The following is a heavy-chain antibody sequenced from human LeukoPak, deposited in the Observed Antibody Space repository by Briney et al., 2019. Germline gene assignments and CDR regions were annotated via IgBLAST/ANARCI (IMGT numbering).Heavy chain of an antibody. D-gene: IGHD3-22*01. V-gene: IGHV1-18*04. CDR1: GYTFTGYY. Sequence: ASVKVSCKASGYTFTGYYVHWVRQAPGQGLEWMGWISAYNGNTNYAQKLQGRVTMTTDTSTSTAYMELRSLRSDDTAVYCCARDGELYYYDSSGHFDYWGQGTLVTVSS. CDR2: ISAYNGNT. CDR3: ARDGELYYYDSSGHFDY. J-gene: IGHJ4*02.